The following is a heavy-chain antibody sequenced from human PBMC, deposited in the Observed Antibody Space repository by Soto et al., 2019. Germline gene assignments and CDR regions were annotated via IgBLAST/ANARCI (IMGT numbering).Heavy chain of an antibody. D-gene: IGHD1-1*01. V-gene: IGHV3-48*03. CDR1: GFTFSSYE. J-gene: IGHJ4*02. Sequence: SGGSLRLSCAASGFTFSSYEMNWVRQAPGKGLEWVSYISSSGSTIYYADSVKGRFTISRDSAKNSLHLQMNSLRAEDTAVYYCARVLEHLDYWGQGTLVTSPQ. CDR3: ARVLEHLDY. CDR2: ISSSGSTI.